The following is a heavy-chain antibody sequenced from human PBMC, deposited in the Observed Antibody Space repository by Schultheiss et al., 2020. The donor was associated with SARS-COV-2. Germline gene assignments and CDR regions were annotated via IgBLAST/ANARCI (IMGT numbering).Heavy chain of an antibody. J-gene: IGHJ5*02. CDR3: ASNDVVVAGFWFDP. D-gene: IGHD2-15*01. CDR1: GFTFSSSA. Sequence: GGSLRLSCAASGFTFSSSAMSWVRQAPGKGLEWVSSINSGSSYRYYADSVKGRFTISRDNAKNSLYLQMNSLRAEDTAVYYCASNDVVVAGFWFDPWGQGTLVTVSS. CDR2: INSGSSYR. V-gene: IGHV3-21*01.